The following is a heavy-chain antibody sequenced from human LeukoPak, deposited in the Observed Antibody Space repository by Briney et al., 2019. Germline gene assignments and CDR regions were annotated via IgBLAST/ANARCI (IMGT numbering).Heavy chain of an antibody. D-gene: IGHD3-10*01. CDR3: ARLKRKAMVRGVIIPYDAFDI. CDR1: GGSISSYY. J-gene: IGHJ3*02. V-gene: IGHV4-59*08. Sequence: SETLSLTCTVSGGSISSYYWSWIRQPPGKGLDWIGYIYYSGSTNYNPSLKSRVTISVDTSKNQFSLKLSSVTAADTAVYYCARLKRKAMVRGVIIPYDAFDIWGQGTMVTVSS. CDR2: IYYSGST.